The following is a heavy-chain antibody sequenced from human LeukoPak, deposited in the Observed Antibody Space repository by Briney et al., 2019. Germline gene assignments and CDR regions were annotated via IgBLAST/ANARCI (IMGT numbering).Heavy chain of an antibody. V-gene: IGHV4-34*01. D-gene: IGHD1-26*01. CDR2: INHSGST. CDR1: GGSFSGYY. CDR3: AREGEPLLFDY. J-gene: IGHJ4*02. Sequence: SETLSLTCAVYGGSFSGYYWSWIRQPPGKGLEWIGEINHSGSTNYNPSLKSRVTISVDTSKNQFSLKLSSVTAADTAVYYCAREGEPLLFDYWGQGTLVTVSS.